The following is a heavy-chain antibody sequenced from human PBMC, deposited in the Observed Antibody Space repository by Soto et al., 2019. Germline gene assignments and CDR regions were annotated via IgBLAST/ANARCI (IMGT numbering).Heavy chain of an antibody. CDR2: IYYSGST. CDR1: GGSISSSSYY. CDR3: ATTYYDILTGYSRFEY. Sequence: SETLSLTCTVSGGSISSSSYYWGWIRQPPGKGLEWIGSIYYSGSTYYNPSLKSRVTISVDTSKNQFSLKLSSVTAADTAVYYCATTYYDILTGYSRFEYWGQGTLVTLSS. J-gene: IGHJ4*02. V-gene: IGHV4-39*01. D-gene: IGHD3-9*01.